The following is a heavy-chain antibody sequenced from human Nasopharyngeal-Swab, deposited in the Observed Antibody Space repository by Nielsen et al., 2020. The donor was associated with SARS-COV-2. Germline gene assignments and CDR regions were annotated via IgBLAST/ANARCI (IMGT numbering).Heavy chain of an antibody. J-gene: IGHJ6*02. Sequence: AETLSLTCAVYGGTFRGYYWSWIRQPPGKGLERMGETNHSGSTNYNPSLKSRVTISVDTSKNQFSLKLSSVTAADTAVYYCARGSIAVAGTTSYYYYGMDVWGQGTTVTVSS. CDR1: GGTFRGYY. CDR3: ARGSIAVAGTTSYYYYGMDV. D-gene: IGHD6-19*01. V-gene: IGHV4-34*01. CDR2: TNHSGST.